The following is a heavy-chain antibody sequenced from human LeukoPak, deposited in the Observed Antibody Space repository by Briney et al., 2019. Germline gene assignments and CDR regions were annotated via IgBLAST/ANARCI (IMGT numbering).Heavy chain of an antibody. CDR1: GYTFTGYG. Sequence: ASVKVSCKASGYTFTGYGISWVRQAPGQGLEWMGWSSVYNDNANYAQKFQGRVTMTRDTSASAVYMELSSLRSEDTAVYYCASVYEHGMDVWGQGTTVTVSS. CDR3: ASVYEHGMDV. J-gene: IGHJ6*02. CDR2: SSVYNDNA. V-gene: IGHV1-18*01. D-gene: IGHD5/OR15-5a*01.